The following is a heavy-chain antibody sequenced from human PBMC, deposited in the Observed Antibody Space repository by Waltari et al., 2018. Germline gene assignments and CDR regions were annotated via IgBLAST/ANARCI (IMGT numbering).Heavy chain of an antibody. CDR3: ARGNCGGDCPDLFGAYYYYGMDV. CDR1: GYTFTSYY. CDR2: INPRGGST. Sequence: QVQLVQSGAEVKKPGASVQVSCKASGYTFTSYYMHWVRQAPGQGLEWMGIINPRGGSTSYAQKVQGRVTMTRDTSTSTVYMELSSLRSEDTAVYYCARGNCGGDCPDLFGAYYYYGMDVWGQGTTVTVSS. V-gene: IGHV1-46*01. J-gene: IGHJ6*02. D-gene: IGHD2-21*01.